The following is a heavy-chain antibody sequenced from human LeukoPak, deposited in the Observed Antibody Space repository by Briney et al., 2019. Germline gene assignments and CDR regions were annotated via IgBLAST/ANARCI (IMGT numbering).Heavy chain of an antibody. Sequence: PSETLSLTCTVSGGSISSYYWSWIRQPPGKGLEWIGYIYYTGNSNSNPSLKSRVTISVDTSKNQFSLKLRSVTAADTAMYYCARYVYGGNSDWYFDLWGRGTLVTVSS. V-gene: IGHV4-59*08. CDR2: IYYTGNS. J-gene: IGHJ2*01. CDR1: GGSISSYY. D-gene: IGHD4-23*01. CDR3: ARYVYGGNSDWYFDL.